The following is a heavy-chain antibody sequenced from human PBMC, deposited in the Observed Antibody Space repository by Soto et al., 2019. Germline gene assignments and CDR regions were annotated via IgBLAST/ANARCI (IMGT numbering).Heavy chain of an antibody. J-gene: IGHJ6*02. CDR2: INHSGST. D-gene: IGHD6-6*01. CDR3: ARGGRVAARPGYYYGMDV. V-gene: IGHV4-34*01. CDR1: GRSFSGYY. Sequence: TETLSLTCAFYGRSFSGYYWSWIRQPPGKGLEWIGEINHSGSTNYNPSLKSRVTISVDTSKNQFSLKLSSVTAADTAVYYCARGGRVAARPGYYYGMDVWGQGTTVTVSS.